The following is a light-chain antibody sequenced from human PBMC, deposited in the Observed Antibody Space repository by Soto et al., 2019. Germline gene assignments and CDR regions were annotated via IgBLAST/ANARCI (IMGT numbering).Light chain of an antibody. V-gene: IGKV1-33*01. J-gene: IGKJ3*01. CDR2: DAY. Sequence: DIQMTQSPPSLSASVGDKVTITCQASHDIGNSLNWYQDKPGQPPKLVIYDAYNLETGVPSTFSGNGYGTDFTFTSSSLRPEDIATYYCQKSDHLPLFGPGTKVEMK. CDR1: HDIGNS. CDR3: QKSDHLPL.